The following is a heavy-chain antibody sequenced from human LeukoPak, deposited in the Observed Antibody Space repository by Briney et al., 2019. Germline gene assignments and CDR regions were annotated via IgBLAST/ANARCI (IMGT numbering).Heavy chain of an antibody. V-gene: IGHV3-23*01. J-gene: IGHJ6*02. CDR2: ISYGDGGT. CDR1: GFTFSNYA. D-gene: IGHD3-3*01. Sequence: PGGSLRLSCETSGFTFSNYAMSWVRQAPGRGLEWVSGISYGDGGTYYADSVKGRFTISRDNAKNSLYLQMNSLRAEDTAVYYCARERPEMGGGITIFGVVILESEYYGMDVWGQGTTVTVSS. CDR3: ARERPEMGGGITIFGVVILESEYYGMDV.